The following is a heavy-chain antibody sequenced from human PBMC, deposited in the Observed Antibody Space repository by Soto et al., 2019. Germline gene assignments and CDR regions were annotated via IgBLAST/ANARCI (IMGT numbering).Heavy chain of an antibody. J-gene: IGHJ5*02. CDR3: ARLLDSSGYQWRFDP. CDR1: GGSISSSSYY. CDR2: IYYSGST. V-gene: IGHV4-39*01. D-gene: IGHD3-22*01. Sequence: SETLSLTCTVSGGSISSSSYYWGWIRQPPGKGLEWIGSIYYSGSTYYNPSLKSRVTISVDTSKNQFSLKLSSVTAADTAVYYCARLLDSSGYQWRFDPWGQGTLVTVSS.